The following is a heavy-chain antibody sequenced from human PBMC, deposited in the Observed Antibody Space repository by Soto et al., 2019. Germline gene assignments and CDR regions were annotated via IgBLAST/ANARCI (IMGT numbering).Heavy chain of an antibody. D-gene: IGHD3-22*01. CDR3: ARDRYDSSGYVIIDAFDI. J-gene: IGHJ3*02. CDR2: IYHSGST. Sequence: SETLSLTCAVSGGSISSSNWWSWVRQPPGKGLEWIGEIYHSGSTNYNPSLKSRVTISVDKPKNQFSLKLSSVTAADTAVYYCARDRYDSSGYVIIDAFDIWGQGTMVTVSS. CDR1: GGSISSSNW. V-gene: IGHV4-4*02.